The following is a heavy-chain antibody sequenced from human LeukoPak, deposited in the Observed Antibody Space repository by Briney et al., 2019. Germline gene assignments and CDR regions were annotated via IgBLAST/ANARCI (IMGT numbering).Heavy chain of an antibody. Sequence: ESVPTLVNPTQTLTLTCTFSGFSLSTSGLCVSWIRQPPGKALEWLARIDWDDEKFYSSSLKTRLSIFKDTSKNLVVLTMTNMDPMDTATYYCARTRGSSGSYYPDYWGQGTLVTVSS. J-gene: IGHJ4*02. V-gene: IGHV2-70*17. CDR1: GFSLSTSGLC. CDR2: IDWDDEK. CDR3: ARTRGSSGSYYPDY. D-gene: IGHD3-10*01.